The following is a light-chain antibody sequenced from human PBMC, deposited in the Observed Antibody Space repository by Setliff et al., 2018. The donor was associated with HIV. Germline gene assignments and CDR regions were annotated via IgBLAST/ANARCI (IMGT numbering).Light chain of an antibody. J-gene: IGLJ1*01. CDR2: DDN. CDR1: NIGSES. Sequence: SYELTQPPSVSVAPGKTARITCGGNNIGSESVHWHQQKPGQAPVLVVYDDNDRPSGIPERFSGSNSGNTATLTISRVEAGDEADYYCQVWDSSSDHHVFGTGTKAPS. V-gene: IGLV3-21*03. CDR3: QVWDSSSDHHV.